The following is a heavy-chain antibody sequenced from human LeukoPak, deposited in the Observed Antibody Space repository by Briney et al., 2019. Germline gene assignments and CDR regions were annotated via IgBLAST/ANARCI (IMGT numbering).Heavy chain of an antibody. V-gene: IGHV1-69*01. CDR1: GGTFSSYA. J-gene: IGHJ4*02. CDR3: ARASGDYGDPYDY. CDR2: IIPIFGTA. Sequence: GSSVKVSCKAAGGTFSSYAISWVRQAPGQGLEWMGGIIPIFGTANNAQKFQGRVTITADESTSTAYMELSSLRSEDTAVYYCARASGDYGDPYDYWGQGTLVTVSS. D-gene: IGHD4-17*01.